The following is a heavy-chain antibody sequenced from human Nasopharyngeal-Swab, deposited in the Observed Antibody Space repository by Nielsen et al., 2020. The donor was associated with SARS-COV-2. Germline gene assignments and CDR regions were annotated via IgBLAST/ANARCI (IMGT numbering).Heavy chain of an antibody. J-gene: IGHJ4*02. D-gene: IGHD3-3*01. Sequence: SETLSLTCTVPGGSISSYYWSWIRQPPGKGLEWIGYIYYSGSTNYNPSLKSRVTISVDTSKNQFSLKLSSVTAADTAVYYCARVRGTIFGVVTAPGYFDYWGQGTLVTVSS. V-gene: IGHV4-59*01. CDR1: GGSISSYY. CDR2: IYYSGST. CDR3: ARVRGTIFGVVTAPGYFDY.